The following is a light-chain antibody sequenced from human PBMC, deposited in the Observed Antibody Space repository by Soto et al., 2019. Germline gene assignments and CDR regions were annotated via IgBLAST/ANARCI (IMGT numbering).Light chain of an antibody. CDR1: SSDVGGYNY. Sequence: QSALTQPASVSGSPGQSITISCTGTSSDVGGYNYVSWYQQHPGKAPKLTIYNVSNRPSEVSNRFSGSNACNTAYLTSSGLQAEDEGHYYLSSFTSTNTVLFGGGAKLTVL. CDR2: NVS. CDR3: SSFTSTNTVL. V-gene: IGLV2-14*01. J-gene: IGLJ2*01.